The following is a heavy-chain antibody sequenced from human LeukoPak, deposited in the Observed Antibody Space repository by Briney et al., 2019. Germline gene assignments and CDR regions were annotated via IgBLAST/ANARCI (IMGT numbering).Heavy chain of an antibody. CDR1: GGSFSGYY. V-gene: IGHV4-34*01. Sequence: SETLSLTCEVSGGSFSGYYGTWIRQSPGKGLEWIGEIYHSGSTNYNPSLMRRVTMSVDTSKNQFSLSLTAVTDADTALYYCARARRGYVRLDYWGQGTLVTVSS. CDR3: ARARRGYVRLDY. J-gene: IGHJ4*02. CDR2: IYHSGST. D-gene: IGHD5-12*01.